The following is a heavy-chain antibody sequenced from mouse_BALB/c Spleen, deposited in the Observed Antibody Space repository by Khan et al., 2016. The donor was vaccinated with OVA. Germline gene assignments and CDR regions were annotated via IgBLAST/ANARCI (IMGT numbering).Heavy chain of an antibody. CDR2: IWGDGST. Sequence: QMQLEESGPGLVAPSQSLSITCTVSGFSLTSYGVNWVRQPPGKGLEWLGVIWGDGSTNYHSALKSRLNISKDNSKSQVFLQLISLQTDDTATYYCARFEYYGNFYAMDYWGQGTSVTVSS. CDR3: ARFEYYGNFYAMDY. D-gene: IGHD2-1*01. V-gene: IGHV2-3*01. J-gene: IGHJ4*01. CDR1: GFSLTSYG.